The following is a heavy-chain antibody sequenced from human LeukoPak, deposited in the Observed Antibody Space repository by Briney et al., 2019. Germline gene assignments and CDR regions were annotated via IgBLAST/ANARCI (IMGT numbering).Heavy chain of an antibody. V-gene: IGHV1-2*06. Sequence: ASVKVSCKVSGYTFTGYYMHWVRQAPGQGLEWMGRINPNSGDTNYAQKLQDRVALTRDTSISTAYMELRRLRSDDTAVYYCATSVAAGDTYYFYYYMDVWGKGTTVIVSS. J-gene: IGHJ6*03. D-gene: IGHD6-13*01. CDR3: ATSVAAGDTYYFYYYMDV. CDR2: INPNSGDT. CDR1: GYTFTGYY.